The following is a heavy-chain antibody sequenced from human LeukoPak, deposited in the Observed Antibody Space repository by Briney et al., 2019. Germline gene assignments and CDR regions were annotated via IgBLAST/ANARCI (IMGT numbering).Heavy chain of an antibody. J-gene: IGHJ4*02. CDR3: ARGWACSGTSCYKFDY. D-gene: IGHD2-2*02. Sequence: PSETLSLTCAVSGGSFSGYYWSWIRQPPGKGLEWIGEINHSGSTNYNPSLKSRVTISVDTSKNQFSLKLSSVTAADTAVYFCARGWACSGTSCYKFDYWGQGTLVTVSP. CDR2: INHSGST. CDR1: GGSFSGYY. V-gene: IGHV4-34*01.